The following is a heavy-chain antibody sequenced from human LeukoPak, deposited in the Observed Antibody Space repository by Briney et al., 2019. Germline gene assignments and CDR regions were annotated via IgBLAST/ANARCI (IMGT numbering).Heavy chain of an antibody. Sequence: ASVKVSCKASGYSFTSYAMNWVRQAPGQGLEWMGWINPNSGGTNYAQKFQGRVTMTRDTSISTAYMELSRLRSDDTAVYYCARPPQDTAMGVDYWGQGTLVTVSS. CDR2: INPNSGGT. J-gene: IGHJ4*02. V-gene: IGHV1-2*02. D-gene: IGHD5-18*01. CDR3: ARPPQDTAMGVDY. CDR1: GYSFTSYA.